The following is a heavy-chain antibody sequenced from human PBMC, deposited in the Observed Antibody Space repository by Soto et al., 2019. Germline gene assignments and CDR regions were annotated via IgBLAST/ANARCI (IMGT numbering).Heavy chain of an antibody. CDR2: ISAYSGST. CDR1: GYTFTNYG. Sequence: QVQLVQSGAEVKKPGASVKVSCKAAGYTFTNYGISWVRQAPGQGLEWMGWISAYSGSTNYAQKHQGRVTMTKDTAPSTAYMELSSLRSDDTAVYYCARDGALEENYYYYSMAVWGQGTTVTVSS. J-gene: IGHJ6*02. D-gene: IGHD1-1*01. V-gene: IGHV1-18*01. CDR3: ARDGALEENYYYYSMAV.